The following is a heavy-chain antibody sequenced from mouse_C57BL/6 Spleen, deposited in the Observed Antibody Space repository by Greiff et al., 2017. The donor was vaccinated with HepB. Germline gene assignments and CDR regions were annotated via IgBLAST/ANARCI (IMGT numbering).Heavy chain of an antibody. CDR3: ARIDGYYGFDY. V-gene: IGHV1-64*01. CDR2: IHPNSGST. CDR1: GYTFTSYW. J-gene: IGHJ2*01. Sequence: VKLQQPGAELVKPGASVKLSCKASGYTFTSYWMHWVKQRPGQGLEWIGMIHPNSGSTNYNEKFKSKATLTVDKSSSTAYMQLSSLTSEDSAVYYCARIDGYYGFDYWGQGTTLTVSS. D-gene: IGHD2-3*01.